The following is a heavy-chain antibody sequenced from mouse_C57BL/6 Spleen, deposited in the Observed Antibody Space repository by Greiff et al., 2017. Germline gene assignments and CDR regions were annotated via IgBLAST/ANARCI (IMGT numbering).Heavy chain of an antibody. J-gene: IGHJ3*01. CDR2: IDPENGDT. Sequence: EVKVEESGAELVRPGASVKLSCTASGFNIKDDYMHWVKQRPEQGLEWIGWIDPENGDTEYASKFQGKATITADTSSNTAYLQLSSLTSEDTAVYYCTTVSTWFAYWGQGTLVTVSA. CDR3: TTVSTWFAY. CDR1: GFNIKDDY. V-gene: IGHV14-4*01.